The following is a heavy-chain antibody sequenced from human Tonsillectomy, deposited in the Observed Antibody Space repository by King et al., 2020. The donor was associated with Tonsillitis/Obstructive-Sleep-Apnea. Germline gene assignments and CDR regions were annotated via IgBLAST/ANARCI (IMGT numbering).Heavy chain of an antibody. Sequence: VQLVESGGGLVKPGGSLRLSCAASGFTFSSYSMNWVRQAPGKGLEWGSSISSSSTSIYYADSVQGRFTISRDNAKNSLYLQMNSLRAEDTALYYCARDTANIVATIALNYWGQGTLVTVSS. CDR3: ARDTANIVATIALNY. CDR2: ISSSSTSI. V-gene: IGHV3-21*01. J-gene: IGHJ4*02. D-gene: IGHD5-12*01. CDR1: GFTFSSYS.